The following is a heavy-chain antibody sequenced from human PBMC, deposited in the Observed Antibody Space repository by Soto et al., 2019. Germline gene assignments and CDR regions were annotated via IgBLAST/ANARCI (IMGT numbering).Heavy chain of an antibody. D-gene: IGHD4-17*01. V-gene: IGHV3-23*01. CDR2: ISGSGGST. CDR3: AKVDGEQAYGDLDYYYYGMDV. CDR1: GFTFSSYA. J-gene: IGHJ6*02. Sequence: GGSLRLSCAASGFTFSSYAMSWVRQAPGKGLEWVSAISGSGGSTYYADSVKGRFTISRDNSKNTLYLQMNSLRAEDTAVYYCAKVDGEQAYGDLDYYYYGMDVWGQGTTVTVSS.